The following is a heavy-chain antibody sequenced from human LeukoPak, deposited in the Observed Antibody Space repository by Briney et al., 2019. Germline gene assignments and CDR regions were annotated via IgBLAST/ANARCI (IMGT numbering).Heavy chain of an antibody. CDR2: IKQDGSEK. V-gene: IGHV3-7*01. CDR3: ARYGGSYYFDY. Sequence: PGGSLRLSCAASGFTFSTFWMSWVRQAPGKGLEWVANIKQDGSEKYYVDSVKGRLTISRDNAKNSLYLQMNSLRAEDTAVYYCARYGGSYYFDYWGQGTLVTVSS. D-gene: IGHD1-26*01. J-gene: IGHJ4*02. CDR1: GFTFSTFW.